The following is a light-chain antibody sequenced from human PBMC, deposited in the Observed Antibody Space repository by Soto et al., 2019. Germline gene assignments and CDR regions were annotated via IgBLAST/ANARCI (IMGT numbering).Light chain of an antibody. V-gene: IGLV2-14*01. Sequence: QSVLTQPASVSGSPGQSITISCTGTSSDVGGYNYVSWYQQYPGKAPKLMIYHVSNRPSGVSNRFSGSKSGNSASLTISGLQAEDGADYYCSSYTSTSTYVFGTGTKVTVL. CDR2: HVS. CDR3: SSYTSTSTYV. J-gene: IGLJ1*01. CDR1: SSDVGGYNY.